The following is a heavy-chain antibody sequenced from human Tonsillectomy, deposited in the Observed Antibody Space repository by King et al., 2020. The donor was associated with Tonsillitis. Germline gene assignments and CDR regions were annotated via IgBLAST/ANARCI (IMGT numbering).Heavy chain of an antibody. Sequence: QLQESGPGLVKPSQTLSLTCTVSGGSISSGSHYCSWIRQPAGKGLERIGRIYTIGSTNYNPSLKSRVTMSVDTSKNQFSRKLSPVTAADTAVYYCARDRIVPGAIGYYFDDWGQGTLVTVSS. CDR1: GGSISSGSHY. D-gene: IGHD2-2*01. CDR3: ARDRIVPGAIGYYFDD. J-gene: IGHJ4*02. CDR2: IYTIGST. V-gene: IGHV4-61*02.